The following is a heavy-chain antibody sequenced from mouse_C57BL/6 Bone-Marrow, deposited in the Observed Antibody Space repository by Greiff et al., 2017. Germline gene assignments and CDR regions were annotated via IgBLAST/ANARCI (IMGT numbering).Heavy chain of an antibody. CDR2: ISDGGSYT. Sequence: DVKLVESGGGLVKPGGSLKLSCAASGFTFSSYAMSWVRQTPEKRLEWVATISDGGSYTYYPDNVKGRFTISRDNAKNNLYLQMSHLKSEDTAMYYCARLGSPHFDYWGQGTTLTVSS. D-gene: IGHD1-1*01. V-gene: IGHV5-4*03. CDR3: ARLGSPHFDY. J-gene: IGHJ2*01. CDR1: GFTFSSYA.